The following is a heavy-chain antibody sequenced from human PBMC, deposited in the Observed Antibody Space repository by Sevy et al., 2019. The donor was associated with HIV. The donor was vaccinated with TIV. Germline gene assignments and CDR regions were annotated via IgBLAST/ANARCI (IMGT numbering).Heavy chain of an antibody. CDR2: IYYNGHI. CDR1: GGSITSLY. D-gene: IGHD1-26*01. Sequence: SETLSLTCTVSGGSITSLYWNWIRQPPGKGLEWIANIYYNGHINYNPSLKRRVTLSLDTSKNQYSIRLSSVTAADTAMYYCAGENAWGRGYSWGQGTLVTVSS. J-gene: IGHJ4*02. CDR3: AGENAWGRGYS. V-gene: IGHV4-59*08.